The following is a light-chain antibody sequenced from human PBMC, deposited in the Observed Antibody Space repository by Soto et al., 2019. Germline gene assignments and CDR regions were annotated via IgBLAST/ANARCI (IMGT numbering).Light chain of an antibody. CDR1: SSNIGAGYN. J-gene: IGLJ2*01. CDR3: QSYDSSLSGSVV. Sequence: QSVLTQPPSVSGAPGQRVTISCTGSSSNIGAGYNVHWYQQLPVTAPKLLIHANNNRPSGVPDRFSGSKSGTSASLAITGLQAEDEADYYCQSYDSSLSGSVVFGGGTKVTVL. CDR2: ANN. V-gene: IGLV1-40*01.